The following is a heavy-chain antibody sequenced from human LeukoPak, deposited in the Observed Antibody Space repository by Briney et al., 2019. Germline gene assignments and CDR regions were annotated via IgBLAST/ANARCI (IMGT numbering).Heavy chain of an antibody. CDR1: GGSISSGSYY. V-gene: IGHV4-61*02. CDR3: AADDYFAFDI. CDR2: IYTSGNT. Sequence: SQTLSLTCTVSGGSISSGSYYWSWIRQPAGKGLEWIGRIYTSGNTNYNPSLKSRVTISVDTSKNQFSLKLSSVTAADTAVYYCAADDYFAFDIWGQGTMVTVSS. D-gene: IGHD2/OR15-2a*01. J-gene: IGHJ3*02.